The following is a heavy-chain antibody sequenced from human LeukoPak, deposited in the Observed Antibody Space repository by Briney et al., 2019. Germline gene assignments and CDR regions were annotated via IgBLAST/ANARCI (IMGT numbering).Heavy chain of an antibody. CDR3: AKDRHIVVVPAAPFDY. D-gene: IGHD2-2*01. CDR2: ISGSGGTT. J-gene: IGHJ4*02. V-gene: IGHV3-23*01. CDR1: GFTSSSYA. Sequence: GGSLRLSCAASGFTSSSYAMSWVRQAPGKGLEWVSAISGSGGTTYYADSVKGRFTTSRDNSKNTLYLQMNSLRADDTAVYYCAKDRHIVVVPAAPFDYWGQGTLVTVSS.